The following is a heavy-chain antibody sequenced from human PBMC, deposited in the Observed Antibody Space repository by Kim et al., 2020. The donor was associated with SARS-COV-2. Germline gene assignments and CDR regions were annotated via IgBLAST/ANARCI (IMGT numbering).Heavy chain of an antibody. Sequence: YAQKFQGRVTITADESTSTAYMELSSLRSEDTAVYYCARAGRLWLQYFDYWGQGTLVTVSS. CDR3: ARAGRLWLQYFDY. D-gene: IGHD5-18*01. J-gene: IGHJ4*02. V-gene: IGHV1-69*01.